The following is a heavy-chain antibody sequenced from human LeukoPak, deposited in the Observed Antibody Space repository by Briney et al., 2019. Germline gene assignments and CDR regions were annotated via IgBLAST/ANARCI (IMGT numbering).Heavy chain of an antibody. J-gene: IGHJ4*02. CDR2: IKSDGSTT. CDR3: ARGYIYGYDY. CDR1: GFTFSSYW. V-gene: IGHV3-74*01. Sequence: PGGSLRLSCAASGFTFSSYWMHWVRQAPGKGLVWVSRIKSDGSTTNYADSVKGRFTISRDNAKNTLYLQMNSLRAEDTAVYYCARGYIYGYDYWGQGTLVTVSS. D-gene: IGHD5-18*01.